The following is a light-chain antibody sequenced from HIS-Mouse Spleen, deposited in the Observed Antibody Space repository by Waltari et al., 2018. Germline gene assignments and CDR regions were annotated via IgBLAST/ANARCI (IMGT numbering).Light chain of an antibody. Sequence: QSALTQPASVSGSPGQSITISCTGTSSDVGSDNLVSWYQQHPGKAPKLMIDEGSKRPSGVSNRFSGSKSGNTASLTISGLQAEDEADYYCCSYAGSSTWVFGGGTKLTVL. CDR2: EGS. CDR3: CSYAGSSTWV. V-gene: IGLV2-23*01. CDR1: SSDVGSDNL. J-gene: IGLJ3*02.